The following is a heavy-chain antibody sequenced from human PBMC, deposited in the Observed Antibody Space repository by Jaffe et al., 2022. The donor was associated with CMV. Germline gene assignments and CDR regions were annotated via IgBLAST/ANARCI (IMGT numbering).Heavy chain of an antibody. V-gene: IGHV4-34*01. D-gene: IGHD5-18*01. Sequence: QVQLQQWGAGLLKPSETLSLTCAVYGGSFSGYYWSWIRQPPGKGLEWIGEINHSGSTNYNPSLKSRVTISVDTSKNQFSLKLSSVTAADTAVYYCARRWIQLWYRAFDIWGQGTMVTVSS. J-gene: IGHJ3*02. CDR2: INHSGST. CDR1: GGSFSGYY. CDR3: ARRWIQLWYRAFDI.